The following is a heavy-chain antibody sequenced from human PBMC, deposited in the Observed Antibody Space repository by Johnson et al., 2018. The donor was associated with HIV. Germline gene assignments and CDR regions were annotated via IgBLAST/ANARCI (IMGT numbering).Heavy chain of an antibody. CDR1: GFTFTNHA. V-gene: IGHV3-48*04. CDR2: ISWNSGSI. Sequence: VQLVESGGGLVQPGGSLRLSCEASGFTFTNHAMTWVRQAPGKGLEWVAGISWNSGSIGYADSVKGRFTISRDNAKNSLYLQMNSLRAEDTAVYYCARDRGYWDAFDIWGQGTMVIVSS. J-gene: IGHJ3*02. CDR3: ARDRGYWDAFDI. D-gene: IGHD3-22*01.